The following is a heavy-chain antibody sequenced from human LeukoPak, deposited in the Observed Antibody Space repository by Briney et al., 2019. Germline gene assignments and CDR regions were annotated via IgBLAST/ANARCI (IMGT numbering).Heavy chain of an antibody. D-gene: IGHD3-10*01. Sequence: GASVKVSCKVSGYTPTELSMHWVRQAPGKGLEWMGGFDPEDGETIYAQKFQGRVTMTEDTSTDTAYMELSSLRSEDTAVYYCATDGGGGTMVREKAFDPWGQGTLVTVSS. CDR2: FDPEDGET. CDR1: GYTPTELS. V-gene: IGHV1-24*01. J-gene: IGHJ5*02. CDR3: ATDGGGGTMVREKAFDP.